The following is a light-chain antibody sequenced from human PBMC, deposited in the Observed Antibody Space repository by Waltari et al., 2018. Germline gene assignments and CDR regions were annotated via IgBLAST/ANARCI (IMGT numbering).Light chain of an antibody. J-gene: IGLJ2*01. V-gene: IGLV6-57*03. Sequence: FVLSQPHSVSESPGKTVTISCTRRSGTFAANYVHWYQRRPGSVPTIVIYKDNERPSGVPDCFSGSADRYSGSASLTISGLRAEDEADYCCQSYDNTNYVVFGGWTKLTVL. CDR2: KDN. CDR3: QSYDNTNYVV. CDR1: SGTFAANY.